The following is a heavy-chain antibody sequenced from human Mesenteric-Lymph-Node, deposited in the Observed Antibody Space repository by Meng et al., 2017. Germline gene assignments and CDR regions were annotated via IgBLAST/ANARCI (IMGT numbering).Heavy chain of an antibody. V-gene: IGHV4-30-4*01. CDR1: GGSMSSGNYY. Sequence: QAKLDGAVPGLVAHSQTLSVTCTCSGGSMSSGNYYWIWIRQSAGKGLEWIGYIHHSGSAYYNPALKSRVSISVDTYKNQSSLNLNSMTAADTAVYYCASFDHIPRRNYFDYWGQGTLVTVSS. CDR2: IHHSGSA. D-gene: IGHD2-21*01. J-gene: IGHJ4*02. CDR3: ASFDHIPRRNYFDY.